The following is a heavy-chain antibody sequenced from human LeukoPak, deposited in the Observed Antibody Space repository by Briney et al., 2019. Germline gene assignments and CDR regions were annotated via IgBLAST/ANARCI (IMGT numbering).Heavy chain of an antibody. V-gene: IGHV3-48*03. J-gene: IGHJ4*02. CDR2: ISTSGSTI. D-gene: IGHD3-10*01. CDR3: AREVVRGVIDY. Sequence: QPGGSLRLSCAASGFTFSGYEMNWVRQGPGKGLEWVSYISTSGSTIYYADSVKGRFTISRDNAKNSLYLRMNSLRAEDTAVYYCAREVVRGVIDYWGQGTLVTVSS. CDR1: GFTFSGYE.